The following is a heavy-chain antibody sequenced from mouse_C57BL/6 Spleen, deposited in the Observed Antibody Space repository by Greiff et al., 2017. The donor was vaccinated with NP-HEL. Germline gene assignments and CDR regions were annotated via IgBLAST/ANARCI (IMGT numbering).Heavy chain of an antibody. J-gene: IGHJ4*01. Sequence: VQLQQSGAELVKPGASVKMSCKASGYTFTSYWITWVKQRPGQGLEWIGDIYPGSGSTNYNEKFKSKATLTVDTSSSTAYMQRSSLTSEDSAVYYCARGMDGSSYYAMDYWGQGTSVTVAS. V-gene: IGHV1-55*01. D-gene: IGHD1-1*01. CDR2: IYPGSGST. CDR3: ARGMDGSSYYAMDY. CDR1: GYTFTSYW.